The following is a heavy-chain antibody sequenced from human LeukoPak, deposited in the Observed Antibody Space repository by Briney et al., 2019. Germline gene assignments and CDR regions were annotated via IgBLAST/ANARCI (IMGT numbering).Heavy chain of an antibody. CDR2: INPRGGST. Sequence: ASVKVSCKASGYIFTTYYMHWLRQAPGQGPEWMGIINPRGGSTDYAQKFQGRVTMTSDASTSTVYMELKSLRSEDTAVYFCARVGATGATADNWGQGTLVTVSS. CDR3: ARVGATGATADN. J-gene: IGHJ4*02. D-gene: IGHD2-21*02. V-gene: IGHV1-46*01. CDR1: GYIFTTYY.